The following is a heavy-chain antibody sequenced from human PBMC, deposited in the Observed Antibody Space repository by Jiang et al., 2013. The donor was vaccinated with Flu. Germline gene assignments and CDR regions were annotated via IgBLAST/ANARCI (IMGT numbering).Heavy chain of an antibody. V-gene: IGHV3-7*03. J-gene: IGHJ6*02. CDR1: GFIFSNFW. Sequence: QLVESGGDLVQPGGSLTLSCAGSGFIFSNFWMGWVRQAPGKGLEWVASVHSGGSEIHYVDSVKGRFIISRDNVKNSVSLQMNSLRAEDTAVYYCAIDIQSYYYGLDVWGQGTTVTVSS. CDR2: VHSGGSEI. D-gene: IGHD1-1*01. CDR3: AIDIQSYYYGLDV.